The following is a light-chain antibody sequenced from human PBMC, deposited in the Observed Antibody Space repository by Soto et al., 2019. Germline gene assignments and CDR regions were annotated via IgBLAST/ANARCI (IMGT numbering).Light chain of an antibody. CDR3: QQYHNWPIT. J-gene: IGKJ5*01. CDR1: QSVSSSY. CDR2: QTS. Sequence: EIVLTQFPATLSLSPGERATLSCRASQSVSSSYLAWYQQKPGQAPRLLIYQTSIRAAGIPARFSASGSGTDFTLTISDVQPEDFALYYCQQYHNWPITFGQGTRLEIK. V-gene: IGKV3D-7*01.